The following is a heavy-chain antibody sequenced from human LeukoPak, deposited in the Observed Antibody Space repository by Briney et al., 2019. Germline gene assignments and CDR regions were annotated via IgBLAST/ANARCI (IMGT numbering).Heavy chain of an antibody. CDR2: INHSGST. D-gene: IGHD4-17*01. CDR3: ARRSAPGTTVTTSGGGVDY. CDR1: GGSFSGYY. J-gene: IGHJ4*02. V-gene: IGHV4-34*01. Sequence: PSETLSLTCAVYGGSFSGYYWSWIRQPPGKGLEWIGEINHSGSTNYNPSLKSRVTISVDTSKNQFSLKLSSVTAADTAVYYCARRSAPGTTVTTSGGGVDYWGQGTPVTVSS.